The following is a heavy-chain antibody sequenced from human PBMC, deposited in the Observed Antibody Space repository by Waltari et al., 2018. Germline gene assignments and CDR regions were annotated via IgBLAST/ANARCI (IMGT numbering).Heavy chain of an antibody. Sequence: QVQLQESGPGLVKPSGTLSLTCAVSGGSISSSNWWRWVRQPPGKGLEWIGEIYHSGSTNYNPSLKSRVTISVDKSKNQFSLKLSSVTAADTAVYYCASLRGAAYYYYYGMDVWGQGTTVTVSS. V-gene: IGHV4-4*02. CDR2: IYHSGST. D-gene: IGHD1-26*01. CDR3: ASLRGAAYYYYYGMDV. CDR1: GGSISSSNW. J-gene: IGHJ6*02.